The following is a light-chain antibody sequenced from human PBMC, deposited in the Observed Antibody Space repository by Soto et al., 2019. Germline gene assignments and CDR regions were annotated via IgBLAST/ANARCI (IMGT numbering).Light chain of an antibody. J-gene: IGKJ1*01. Sequence: TLSASVGDRVTITCRASQSISSYLNWYQQKPGKAPKLLIYAASSLQSGVPSRFSGSGSGTDFTLTISSLQPEDFATYYCQQSYSTPWTFGQGTKVDIK. CDR2: AAS. CDR3: QQSYSTPWT. CDR1: QSISSY. V-gene: IGKV1-39*01.